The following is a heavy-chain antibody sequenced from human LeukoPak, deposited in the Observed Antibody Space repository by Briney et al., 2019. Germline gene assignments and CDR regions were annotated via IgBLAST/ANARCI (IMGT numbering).Heavy chain of an antibody. CDR3: ATDLFGGPRTNWFDP. CDR2: FDPEDGET. D-gene: IGHD3-10*02. CDR1: GYTLTELS. J-gene: IGHJ5*02. Sequence: ASVKVPCKVSGYTLTELSMHWVRQAPGKGLEWMGGFDPEDGETIYAQKFQGRVTMTEDTSTDTAYMELSSLRSEDTAVYYCATDLFGGPRTNWFDPWGQGALVTVSS. V-gene: IGHV1-24*01.